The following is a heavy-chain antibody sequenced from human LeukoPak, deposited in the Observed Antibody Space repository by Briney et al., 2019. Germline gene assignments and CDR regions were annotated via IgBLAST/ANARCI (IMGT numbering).Heavy chain of an antibody. J-gene: IGHJ4*02. CDR3: ARAPSGYENYFDY. CDR1: GYTFTGYY. Sequence: ASVKVSCKASGYTFTGYYMHWVRQAPGQGLEWMGWINPNSGGTNYAQKFQGRVTMTRDTSISTAYMELSRLRSDDTAVYYCARAPSGYENYFDYWGQGTLVTVSS. CDR2: INPNSGGT. D-gene: IGHD6-25*01. V-gene: IGHV1-2*02.